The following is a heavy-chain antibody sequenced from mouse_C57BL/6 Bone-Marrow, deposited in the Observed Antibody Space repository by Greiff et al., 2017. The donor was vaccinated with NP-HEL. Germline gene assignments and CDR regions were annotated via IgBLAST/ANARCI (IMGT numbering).Heavy chain of an antibody. J-gene: IGHJ1*03. V-gene: IGHV2-9-1*01. Sequence: VMLVESGPGLVAPSQSLSITCTVSGFSLTSYAISWVRQPPGKGLEWLGVIWTGGGTNYNSALKSRLSISKDNSKRQVFLKMNSLQTDDTARYYCARPYYDYDGYFDVWGTGTTVTVSS. CDR2: IWTGGGT. D-gene: IGHD2-4*01. CDR3: ARPYYDYDGYFDV. CDR1: GFSLTSYA.